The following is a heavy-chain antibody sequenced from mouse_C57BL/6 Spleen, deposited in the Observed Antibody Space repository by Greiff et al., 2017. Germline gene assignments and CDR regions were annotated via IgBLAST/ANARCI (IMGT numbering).Heavy chain of an antibody. Sequence: VQLQQPGAELVRPGTSVKLSCKASGYTFTSYWMHWVKQRPGQGLEWIGVIDPSDSYTNYNQKFKGKATLTVDTSSSTAYMQLSSLTSEDSAVYYCARQIFITTVGRAMDYWGQGTSVTVSS. D-gene: IGHD1-1*01. CDR2: IDPSDSYT. CDR3: ARQIFITTVGRAMDY. J-gene: IGHJ4*01. CDR1: GYTFTSYW. V-gene: IGHV1-59*01.